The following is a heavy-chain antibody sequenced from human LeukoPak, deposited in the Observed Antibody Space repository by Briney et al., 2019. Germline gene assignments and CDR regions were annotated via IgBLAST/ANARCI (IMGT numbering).Heavy chain of an antibody. J-gene: IGHJ3*02. CDR1: GYTFTSYG. CDR3: ARDLQTFDWLSSRDAFDI. V-gene: IGHV1-18*01. D-gene: IGHD3-9*01. CDR2: ISAYNGNT. Sequence: ASVKVSCKASGYTFTSYGISWVRQAPGQGLEWMGWISAYNGNTNYAQKLQGRVTMTTDTSTSTAYMELRSLRSDDTAVYYCARDLQTFDWLSSRDAFDIWGQGTMVTASS.